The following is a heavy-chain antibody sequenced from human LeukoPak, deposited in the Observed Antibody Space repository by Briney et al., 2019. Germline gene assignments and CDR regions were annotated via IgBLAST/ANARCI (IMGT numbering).Heavy chain of an antibody. CDR1: GCTFTNYW. D-gene: IGHD3-9*01. V-gene: IGHV5-51*01. Sequence: KIXCRXSGCTFTNYWXGWVRQMPGKGLXGMGIIHPDDSDTRFSPSFQGQVTISADKSVSTAYLQWSSLKASDTAMYYCARVSDDILTGYGMDVWGQGTTVTVSS. CDR3: ARVSDDILTGYGMDV. CDR2: IHPDDSDT. J-gene: IGHJ6*02.